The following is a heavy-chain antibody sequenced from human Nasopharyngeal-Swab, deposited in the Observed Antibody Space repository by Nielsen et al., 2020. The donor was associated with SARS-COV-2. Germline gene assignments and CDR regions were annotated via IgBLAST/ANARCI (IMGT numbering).Heavy chain of an antibody. CDR2: IVVGSGNT. CDR1: RFTLTTSA. V-gene: IGHV1-58*02. CDR3: ARYCSSSVCRRNIYFGMEV. J-gene: IGHJ6*02. D-gene: IGHD6-13*01. Sequence: SVKVSCKASRFTLTTSAMQWVRQARGQRLEWIGWIVVGSGNTNYAQKFQERVTITRDMSTSTACMELSSLRSGDTAMYYCARYCSSSVCRRNIYFGMEVWGQGTTVTVSS.